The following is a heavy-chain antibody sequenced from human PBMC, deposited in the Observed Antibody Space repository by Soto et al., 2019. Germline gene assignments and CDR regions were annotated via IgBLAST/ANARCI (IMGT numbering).Heavy chain of an antibody. Sequence: TLSLTCTVSGGSINTAGYYWDWVRHSPGKGLEWIGYIFYSVTTYCGPTLESGPTMSWVKSKKHNSLRLSSVTAEGTGYYYRAISFYALPAATGGHSFDPWGHGTLVTVSS. D-gene: IGHD2-15*01. J-gene: IGHJ5*02. V-gene: IGHV4-31*03. CDR3: AISFYALPAATGGHSFDP. CDR2: IFYSVTT. CDR1: GGSINTAGYY.